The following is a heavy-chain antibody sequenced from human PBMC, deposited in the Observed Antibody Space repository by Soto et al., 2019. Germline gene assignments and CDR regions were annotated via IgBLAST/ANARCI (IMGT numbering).Heavy chain of an antibody. D-gene: IGHD2-21*02. V-gene: IGHV1-69*02. CDR2: IIPILGIA. Sequence: SVKVSCKASGGTFSSYTISWVRQAPGQGLEWMGRIIPILGIANYAQKFQGRVTITADKSTSTAYMELSSLRSEDTAVYYCARGSGDSNRSYYYVMDVWGQGTTVSVSS. J-gene: IGHJ6*02. CDR3: ARGSGDSNRSYYYVMDV. CDR1: GGTFSSYT.